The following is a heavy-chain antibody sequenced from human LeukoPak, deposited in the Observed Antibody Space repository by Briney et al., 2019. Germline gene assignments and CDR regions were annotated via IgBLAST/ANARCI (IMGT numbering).Heavy chain of an antibody. D-gene: IGHD3-22*01. CDR3: ASRYDSSGYGYVEEFDY. Sequence: KPSETLSLTCAVYGGSFSGYYWSWIRQPPGKGLEWIGEINHSGSTNYNPSLKSRVTISVDTSKNQFSLKLSSVTAADTAVYYCASRYDSSGYGYVEEFDYWGQGTLVTVSS. CDR2: INHSGST. CDR1: GGSFSGYY. J-gene: IGHJ4*02. V-gene: IGHV4-34*01.